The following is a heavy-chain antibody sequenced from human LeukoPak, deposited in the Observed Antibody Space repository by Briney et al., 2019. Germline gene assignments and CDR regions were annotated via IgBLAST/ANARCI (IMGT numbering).Heavy chain of an antibody. CDR1: GGSISSYY. D-gene: IGHD2-2*01. J-gene: IGHJ6*03. CDR3: ARHGVPDYYYYMDV. Sequence: SETLSLTCTVSGGSISSYYWSWIRQPPGKGLEWIGYIYYSGSTNYNPSLKSRVTISVDTSKNQFSLKLSSVTAADTAVYYCARHGVPDYYYYMDVWGKGTTVTVSS. CDR2: IYYSGST. V-gene: IGHV4-59*01.